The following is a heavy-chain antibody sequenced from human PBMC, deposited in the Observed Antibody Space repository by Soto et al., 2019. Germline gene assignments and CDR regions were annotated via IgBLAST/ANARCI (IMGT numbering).Heavy chain of an antibody. J-gene: IGHJ5*02. CDR2: IYYSGST. Sequence: SETLSLTCTVSGGSISSGGYYWSWIRQHPGKGLEWIGYIYYSGSTYYDPSLKSRVTISVDTSKNQFSLKLSSVTAADTAVYYCARESREYCSGGSCYLNWSDPWGQGTLVTVSS. V-gene: IGHV4-31*03. CDR3: ARESREYCSGGSCYLNWSDP. CDR1: GGSISSGGYY. D-gene: IGHD2-15*01.